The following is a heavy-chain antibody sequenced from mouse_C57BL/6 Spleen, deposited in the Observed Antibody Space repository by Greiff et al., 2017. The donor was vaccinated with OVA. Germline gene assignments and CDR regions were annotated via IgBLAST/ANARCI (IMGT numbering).Heavy chain of an antibody. CDR3: TRIYWYFDF. CDR1: GYTFTDYE. V-gene: IGHV1-15*01. CDR2: IDPETGGT. Sequence: QVQLKESGAELVRPGASVTLSCKASGYTFTDYEMHWVKQTPVHGLEWIGAIDPETGGTAYNQKFKGKAILTADKSSSTAYMELRSLTSEDSAVYYCTRIYWYFDFWGTGTTVTVSS. J-gene: IGHJ1*03.